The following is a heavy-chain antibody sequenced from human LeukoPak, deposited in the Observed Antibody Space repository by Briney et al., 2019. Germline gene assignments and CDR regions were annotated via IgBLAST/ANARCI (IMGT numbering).Heavy chain of an antibody. CDR1: GGTFSSYA. V-gene: IGHV1-69*05. CDR3: ARGGMAAAGRFDY. Sequence: SVKVSCKASGGTFSSYAISWGRQAPGQGLEWMGRIIPIFGTANYAQKYQGRVTITTDESTSTAYMELSSLRSEDTAVYYCARGGMAAAGRFDYWGQGTLVTVSS. J-gene: IGHJ4*02. D-gene: IGHD6-13*01. CDR2: IIPIFGTA.